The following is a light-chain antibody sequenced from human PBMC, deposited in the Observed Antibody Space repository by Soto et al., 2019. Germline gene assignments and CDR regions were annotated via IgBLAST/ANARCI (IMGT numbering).Light chain of an antibody. Sequence: EIVLTQSPDTLSLSPGERATLSCRASQSVSSSKLAWYQQKPGQTPRLLMYLTSSRATGIPDRFSGSGSGTDFTLTITRLEPEDSAVYYCQQYGSSPFTFGQGTKLEIK. CDR1: QSVSSSK. V-gene: IGKV3-20*01. CDR2: LTS. J-gene: IGKJ2*01. CDR3: QQYGSSPFT.